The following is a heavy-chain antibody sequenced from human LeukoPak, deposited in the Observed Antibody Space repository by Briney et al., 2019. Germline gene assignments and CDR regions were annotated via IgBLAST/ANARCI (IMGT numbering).Heavy chain of an antibody. D-gene: IGHD2-21*01. CDR3: ARVRAAAYYDAFDL. V-gene: IGHV3-74*01. J-gene: IGHJ3*01. Sequence: PGGSLRLSCAASRFTFSSYWMHWVRQAPGKGQVWVSRINSDGSSTSYADSVKGRFTISRDNAKNTLYLQMNSLSAEHTAVDYCARVRAAAYYDAFDLWGQGTMVTLSS. CDR1: RFTFSSYW. CDR2: INSDGSST.